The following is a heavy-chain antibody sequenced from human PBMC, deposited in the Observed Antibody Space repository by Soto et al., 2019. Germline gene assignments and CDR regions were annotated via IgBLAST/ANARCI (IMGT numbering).Heavy chain of an antibody. CDR2: IYHSGST. V-gene: IGHV4-31*03. CDR3: AREAAGILNWFDP. D-gene: IGHD6-25*01. CDR1: GGSISSGGYY. Sequence: QVQLQESGPGLVKPSQTLSLTCTVSGGSISSGGYYWSWIRQHPGKGLEWIGYIYHSGSTYSNPSLRSRVTISVDTSKNQFSLRVSSVTAEDTAVYYCAREAAGILNWFDPWGQGTLVTVSS. J-gene: IGHJ5*02.